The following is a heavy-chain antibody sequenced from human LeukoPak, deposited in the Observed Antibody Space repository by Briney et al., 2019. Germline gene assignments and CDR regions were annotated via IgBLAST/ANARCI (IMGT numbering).Heavy chain of an antibody. Sequence: ASVKVSCKVSGYTLTELSMHWGRQAPGKGLEWMGGFDPEDGETIYAQKFQGRVTMTEDTSTDTAYMELSSLRSEDTAVYYCATISDFWSKPHDAFDIWGQGTMVTVSS. CDR2: FDPEDGET. CDR3: ATISDFWSKPHDAFDI. CDR1: GYTLTELS. V-gene: IGHV1-24*01. D-gene: IGHD3-3*01. J-gene: IGHJ3*02.